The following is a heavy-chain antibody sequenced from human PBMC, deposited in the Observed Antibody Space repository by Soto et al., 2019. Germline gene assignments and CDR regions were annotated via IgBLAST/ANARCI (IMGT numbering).Heavy chain of an antibody. D-gene: IGHD3-22*01. V-gene: IGHV1-2*02. CDR3: ARDSPPAHPASSAYSFGGCFDI. J-gene: IGHJ5*02. CDR1: GYTFTGYY. Sequence: ASVKVSCKASGYTFTGYYMHWVRQAPGQGLEWMGWINPNSGGTNYAQKFQGRVTMTRDTSISTAYMELSRLRFDDTAVYYCARDSPPAHPASSAYSFGGCFDIWGPGTLVTVSS. CDR2: INPNSGGT.